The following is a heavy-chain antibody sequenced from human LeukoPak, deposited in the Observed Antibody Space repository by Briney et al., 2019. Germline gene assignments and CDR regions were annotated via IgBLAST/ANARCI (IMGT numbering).Heavy chain of an antibody. CDR1: GYSISSGYY. CDR3: ARGGVSSSPSYWYFDL. Sequence: SETLTLTCAVSGYSISSGYYWGWIRPPPGKGLEWIGSIYHSGSTYYNPSLKSRVTISVDTSKNQFSLKLSSVTAADTAVYYCARGGVSSSPSYWYFDLWGRGTLVTVSS. J-gene: IGHJ2*01. CDR2: IYHSGST. D-gene: IGHD6-6*01. V-gene: IGHV4-38-2*01.